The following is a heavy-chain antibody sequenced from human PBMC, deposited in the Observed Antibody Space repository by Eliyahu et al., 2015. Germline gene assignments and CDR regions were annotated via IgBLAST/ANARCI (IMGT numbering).Heavy chain of an antibody. D-gene: IGHD4-17*01. CDR2: IIPILGIA. CDR3: ARVGSPDYGDPYFDY. Sequence: QVQLVQSGAEVKKPGSSVKASCKASGGTFSSYTISWVRQAPGQGLEWMGRIIPILGIANYAQKFQGRVTITADKSTSTAYMELSSLRSEDTAVYYCARVGSPDYGDPYFDYWGQGTLVTVSS. CDR1: GGTFSSYT. V-gene: IGHV1-69*02. J-gene: IGHJ4*02.